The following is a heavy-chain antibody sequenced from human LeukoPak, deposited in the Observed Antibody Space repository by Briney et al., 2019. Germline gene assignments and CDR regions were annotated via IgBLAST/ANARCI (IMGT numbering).Heavy chain of an antibody. CDR3: ARDHPNIVGAPDY. V-gene: IGHV4-30-2*01. Sequence: SETLSLTCTVSGGSISSGGYSWSWIRQPPGKGLEWIGYIYHSGSTYYNPSLKSRVTISVDASKNQFSLKLSSVTAEDTAVYYCARDHPNIVGAPDYWGQGTLVTVSS. D-gene: IGHD1-26*01. CDR1: GGSISSGGYS. J-gene: IGHJ4*02. CDR2: IYHSGST.